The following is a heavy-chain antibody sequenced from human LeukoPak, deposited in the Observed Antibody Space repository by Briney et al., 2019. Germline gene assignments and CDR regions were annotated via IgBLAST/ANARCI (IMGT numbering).Heavy chain of an antibody. Sequence: GGPLRLSCGASGFTFSSYGMSGVRQAPGKGLEGVSAISGSGGSTYYGDSVKGLFTISRDNSKTTLYLQMNSLRAEDTAVYYCATARLAYCGRDCYSGFDYWGQGTLVTVSS. CDR3: ATARLAYCGRDCYSGFDY. J-gene: IGHJ4*02. V-gene: IGHV3-23*01. D-gene: IGHD2-21*02. CDR2: ISGSGGST. CDR1: GFTFSSYG.